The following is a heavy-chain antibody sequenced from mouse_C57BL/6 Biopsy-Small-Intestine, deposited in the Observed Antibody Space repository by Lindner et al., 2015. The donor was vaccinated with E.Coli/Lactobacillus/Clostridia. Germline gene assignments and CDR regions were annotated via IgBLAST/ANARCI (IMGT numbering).Heavy chain of an antibody. CDR3: ARNDFDGPMDY. V-gene: IGHV1-4*01. D-gene: IGHD2-4*01. CDR2: INPSSPYI. Sequence: VQLQESGAELARPGASVKMSCKASGYTFTSYTIHWVKQRPGQGLEWIGYINPSSPYINYNQKFKDKATLTADKSSNAAHMHLSSLTSDDSAVYYCARNDFDGPMDYWGQGTSVTVSS. J-gene: IGHJ4*01. CDR1: GYTFTSYT.